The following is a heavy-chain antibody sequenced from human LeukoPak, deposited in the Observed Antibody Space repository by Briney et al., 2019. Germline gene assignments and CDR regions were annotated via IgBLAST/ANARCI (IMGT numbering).Heavy chain of an antibody. J-gene: IGHJ4*02. CDR1: GGSISSNSYY. Sequence: SSETLSLTCTVSGGSISSNSYYWGWIRQPPGKGLEWIGSIYYSGSTYYNPSLKSRVTISVDTSKNQFSLKLSSVTAADTAVYYCARADVWGSYRTPHTIDYWGQGTLVTVSS. V-gene: IGHV4-39*07. CDR2: IYYSGST. CDR3: ARADVWGSYRTPHTIDY. D-gene: IGHD3-16*02.